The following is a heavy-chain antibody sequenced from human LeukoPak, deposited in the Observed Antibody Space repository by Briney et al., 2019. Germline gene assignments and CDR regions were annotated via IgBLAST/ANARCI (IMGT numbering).Heavy chain of an antibody. Sequence: PSETLSLTCTVSGGSISSGSYYWSWIRQPAGKGLEWIGYIYYSGRTRYNPSLKSPVTISVDTSKNQFSLRLSSVTAADTAVYFCARGQKYRYGYTVTELGSGYFDYWGQGTLVTVSS. CDR2: IYYSGRT. D-gene: IGHD5-18*01. CDR3: ARGQKYRYGYTVTELGSGYFDY. V-gene: IGHV4-61*10. J-gene: IGHJ4*02. CDR1: GGSISSGSYY.